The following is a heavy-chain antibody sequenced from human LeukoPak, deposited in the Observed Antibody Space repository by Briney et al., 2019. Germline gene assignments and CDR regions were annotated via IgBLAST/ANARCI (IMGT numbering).Heavy chain of an antibody. V-gene: IGHV3-7*03. J-gene: IGHJ4*02. CDR2: IKQDGSEK. CDR1: GFTFSGYS. Sequence: GGSLRLSCAATGFTFSGYSMHWVRQAPGKGLEWVANIKQDGSEKYYVDSVKGRFTISRDNAKNSLYLQMNSLRVEDTAVYYCASRHFENWGQGTLVTVSS. CDR3: ASRHFEN.